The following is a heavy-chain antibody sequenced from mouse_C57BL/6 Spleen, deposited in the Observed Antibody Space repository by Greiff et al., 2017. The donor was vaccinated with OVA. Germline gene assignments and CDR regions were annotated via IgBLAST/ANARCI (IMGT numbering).Heavy chain of an antibody. V-gene: IGHV1-82*01. CDR2: IYPGDGDT. Sequence: VQLQQSGPELVKPGASVKISCKASGYAFSSSWMNWVKQRPGKGLEWIGRIYPGDGDTNYNGKFKGKATLTADKSSSTAYMQLSSLTSEDSAVYFCAREGAAQAPGYWGQGTTLTVSS. J-gene: IGHJ2*01. CDR3: AREGAAQAPGY. D-gene: IGHD3-2*02. CDR1: GYAFSSSW.